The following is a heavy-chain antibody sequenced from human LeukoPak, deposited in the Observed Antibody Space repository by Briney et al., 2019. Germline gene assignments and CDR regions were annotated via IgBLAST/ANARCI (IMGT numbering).Heavy chain of an antibody. CDR3: AREGDSSGYYSDY. V-gene: IGHV3-7*01. J-gene: IGHJ4*02. CDR1: GFTFSNYW. Sequence: GGSLRLSCAASGFTFSNYWMTRARQAPGKGLEWVANIKHDGSDKYYVDSVKGRFTISRDNAKNSLFLQMNSLRAEDTAVYYCAREGDSSGYYSDYWGQGTLVTVSS. D-gene: IGHD3-22*01. CDR2: IKHDGSDK.